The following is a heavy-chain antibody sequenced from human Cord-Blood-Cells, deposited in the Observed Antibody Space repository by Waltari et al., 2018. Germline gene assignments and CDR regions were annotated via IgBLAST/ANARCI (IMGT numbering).Heavy chain of an antibody. J-gene: IGHJ3*02. D-gene: IGHD6-6*01. V-gene: IGHV4-61*09. CDR3: ARGGSSDAFVI. Sequence: QVQLQESGPGLVKPSQTLSLTCTVSGGSISSGSYYGSWIRQPAGKGLEWIGYIYTSGSTNYNPSLKSRVTISVDTSKNQFSLKLSSVTAADTAVYYCARGGSSDAFVIWGQGTMVTVSS. CDR1: GGSISSGSYY. CDR2: IYTSGST.